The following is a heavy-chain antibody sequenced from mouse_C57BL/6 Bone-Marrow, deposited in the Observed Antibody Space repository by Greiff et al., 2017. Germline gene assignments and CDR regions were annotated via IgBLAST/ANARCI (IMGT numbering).Heavy chain of an antibody. Sequence: EVQVVESGEGLVKPGGSLKLSCAASGFTFSSYAMSWVRQTPEKRLEWVAYLSSGGDYIYYADTVKGRFTISRDNARNTLYLQMSSLKSEDTAMYYCTREGNSNPYAMDYWGQGTSVTVSS. CDR2: LSSGGDYI. J-gene: IGHJ4*01. CDR3: TREGNSNPYAMDY. CDR1: GFTFSSYA. V-gene: IGHV5-9-1*02. D-gene: IGHD2-5*01.